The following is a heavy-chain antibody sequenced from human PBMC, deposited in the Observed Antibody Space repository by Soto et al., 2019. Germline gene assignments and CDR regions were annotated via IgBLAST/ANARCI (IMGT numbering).Heavy chain of an antibody. Sequence: SETLSLPRPVSGGSLNRGNFFLGFFRQPPGEGLGWVGGMYHSGNTYYNPSLKSRVIISVDTSKNQFSLILSSVTAADTAVYYCARVLGDDLLTGYSDVDTALGVFDFWGRGTLVTVSS. CDR1: GGSLNRGNFF. V-gene: IGHV4-30-4*01. CDR3: ARVLGDDLLTGYSDVDTALGVFDF. D-gene: IGHD3-9*01. CDR2: MYHSGNT. J-gene: IGHJ4*02.